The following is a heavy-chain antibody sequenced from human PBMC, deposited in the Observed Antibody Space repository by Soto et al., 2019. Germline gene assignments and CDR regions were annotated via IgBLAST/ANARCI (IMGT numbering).Heavy chain of an antibody. CDR3: ERVGSVIAAAGLDY. D-gene: IGHD6-13*01. V-gene: IGHV1-2*02. J-gene: IGHJ4*02. Sequence: ASVKVACKASGHTFPCYYMHWVRQAPGQGLEWMGWINPNSGGTNYAQKFQGRVTMTRDTSISTAYMELSRLRSEDTAVYYCERVGSVIAAAGLDYWGQGTLVTVSS. CDR2: INPNSGGT. CDR1: GHTFPCYY.